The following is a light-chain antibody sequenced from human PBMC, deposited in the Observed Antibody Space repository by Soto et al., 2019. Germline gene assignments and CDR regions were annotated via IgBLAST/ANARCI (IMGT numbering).Light chain of an antibody. CDR3: ASWDDSLYSPV. CDR1: NSNLGAGYD. Sequence: QSVLTQPPSVSGAPGQRVTISCTGNNSNLGAGYDVHWYQQLPGAAPKLVIFGNRNRPSGVPERFSGSKSGTSASLAISGLRSEDEADYYCASWDDSLYSPVFGGGTKVTVL. CDR2: GNR. J-gene: IGLJ3*02. V-gene: IGLV1-40*01.